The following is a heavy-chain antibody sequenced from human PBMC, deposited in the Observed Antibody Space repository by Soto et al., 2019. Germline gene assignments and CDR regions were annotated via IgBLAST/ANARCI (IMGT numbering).Heavy chain of an antibody. CDR2: IYYSGST. CDR3: ARDAPERWSAPYYYYGMDV. Sequence: QVQLQESGPGLVKPSETLSLTCTVSGGSISSYYWSWIRQPPGKGLEWLGYIYYSGSTNYNPSLKSRVTISVDTSKNQFSLKLSSVTAADTAVYYCARDAPERWSAPYYYYGMDVWGQGTTVTVSS. V-gene: IGHV4-59*01. J-gene: IGHJ6*02. CDR1: GGSISSYY.